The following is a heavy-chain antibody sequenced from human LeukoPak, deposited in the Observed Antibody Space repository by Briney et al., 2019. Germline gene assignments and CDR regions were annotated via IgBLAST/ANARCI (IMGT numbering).Heavy chain of an antibody. D-gene: IGHD1-26*01. J-gene: IGHJ6*02. CDR3: ARKMNIVGAQGWGYGLDV. V-gene: IGHV3-7*05. CDR2: IKHDGSDK. Sequence: GGSLRLSCVASGFTFNNYAMHWVRQAPGKGLEWVANIKHDGSDKKYVDSVKGRFTISRDNAKRSLYLQMNSLRAEDTAVYYCARKMNIVGAQGWGYGLDVWGHGTTVTVSS. CDR1: GFTFNNYA.